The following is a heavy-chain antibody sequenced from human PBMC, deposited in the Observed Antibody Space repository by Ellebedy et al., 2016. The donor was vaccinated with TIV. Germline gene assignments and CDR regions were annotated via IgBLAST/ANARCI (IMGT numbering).Heavy chain of an antibody. Sequence: GESLKISXAASGFTFSSYSMNWVRQAPGKGLEWVSYISSSSSTIYYADSVKGRFTISRDNAKNSLYLQMNSLRDEDTAVYYCAKDSWNNAINYYGMDVWGQGTTVTVSS. J-gene: IGHJ6*02. D-gene: IGHD1/OR15-1a*01. CDR1: GFTFSSYS. CDR3: AKDSWNNAINYYGMDV. CDR2: ISSSSSTI. V-gene: IGHV3-48*02.